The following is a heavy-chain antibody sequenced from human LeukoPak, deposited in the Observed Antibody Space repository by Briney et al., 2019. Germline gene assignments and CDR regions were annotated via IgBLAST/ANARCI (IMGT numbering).Heavy chain of an antibody. J-gene: IGHJ4*02. CDR1: GFTFSSYG. CDR2: ISYDGSNK. Sequence: HPGGSLRLSCAASGFTFSSYGMHWVRQAPGKGLGWVAVISYDGSNKYYADSVKGRFTISRDNAKNSLYLQMNSLRAEDTAVYYCASLPGEGYWGQGTLVTVSS. CDR3: ASLPGEGY. V-gene: IGHV3-30*03.